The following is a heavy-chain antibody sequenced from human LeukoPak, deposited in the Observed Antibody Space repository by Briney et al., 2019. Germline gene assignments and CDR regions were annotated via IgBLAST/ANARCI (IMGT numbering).Heavy chain of an antibody. Sequence: GASVKVSCKASGYTFTSYYMHWVRQAPGQGLEWMGIINPTGGSTTYAQNFQGRVTVTRDMSTSTVYMELSSLRSDIRSPRNSMDVWGKGTTVTVSS. CDR2: INPTGGST. V-gene: IGHV1-46*01. CDR1: GYTFTSYY. CDR3: MDV. J-gene: IGHJ6*03.